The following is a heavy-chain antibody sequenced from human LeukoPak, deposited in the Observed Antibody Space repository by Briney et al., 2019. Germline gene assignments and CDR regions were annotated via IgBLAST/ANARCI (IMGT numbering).Heavy chain of an antibody. CDR3: ARELAGGISNWFDP. Sequence: QSGGSLRLSCAASGFTFTTYAMHWVRQSPGKGLEWVAVISYDERLKFYTDSVKGRFAISRDNSKSTLYLQMNSLRIEDSAMYYCARELAGGISNWFDPWGQGTLVTVSS. CDR1: GFTFTTYA. CDR2: ISYDERLK. D-gene: IGHD3-16*01. J-gene: IGHJ5*02. V-gene: IGHV3-30*09.